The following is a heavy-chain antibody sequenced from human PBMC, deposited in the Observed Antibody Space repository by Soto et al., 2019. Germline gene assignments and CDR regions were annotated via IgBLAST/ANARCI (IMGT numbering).Heavy chain of an antibody. Sequence: HGGSLRLSCAASGFTFSSYAMSWVRQAPGKGLEWVSAISGSGGSTYYADSVKGRFTISRDNSKNTLYLQMNSLRAEDTAVYYCAKDHFHYGDYEYYYYGMDVWGQGTTVTVSS. CDR2: ISGSGGST. V-gene: IGHV3-23*01. CDR3: AKDHFHYGDYEYYYYGMDV. D-gene: IGHD4-17*01. J-gene: IGHJ6*02. CDR1: GFTFSSYA.